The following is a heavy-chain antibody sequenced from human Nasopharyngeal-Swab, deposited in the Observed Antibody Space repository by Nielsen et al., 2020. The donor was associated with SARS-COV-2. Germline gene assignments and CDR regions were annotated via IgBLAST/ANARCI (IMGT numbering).Heavy chain of an antibody. J-gene: IGHJ4*02. D-gene: IGHD6-19*01. CDR3: VRAKRGSGPRDY. V-gene: IGHV3-11*04. Sequence: GESLKISCAASGFTFSDYYMSWIRQAPGKGLEWVSYISSSGSTIYYADSVKGRFTISRDNAKKSLYLQMNSLRAEDTAVYYCVRAKRGSGPRDYWGQGTLVSVSS. CDR1: GFTFSDYY. CDR2: ISSSGSTI.